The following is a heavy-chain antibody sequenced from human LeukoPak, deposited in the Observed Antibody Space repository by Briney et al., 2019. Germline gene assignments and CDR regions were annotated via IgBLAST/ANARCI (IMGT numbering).Heavy chain of an antibody. CDR2: ISAYIGNT. J-gene: IGHJ4*02. CDR1: RYTFTRVG. V-gene: IGHV1-18*01. Sequence: ATAKASCKLSRYTFTRVGISTVPEAPGHGLKWWGWISAYIGNTTPAQKFQGRVTTTPDTSTSTAYMELRSLRSDDTAVYYCARLWFGESDYWGQGTLVTVSS. CDR3: ARLWFGESDY. D-gene: IGHD3-10*01.